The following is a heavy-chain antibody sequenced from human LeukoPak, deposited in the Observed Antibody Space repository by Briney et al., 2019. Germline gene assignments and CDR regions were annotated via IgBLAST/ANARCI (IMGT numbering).Heavy chain of an antibody. CDR2: FDPEDAET. D-gene: IGHD1-26*01. CDR1: GYTLTELS. CDR3: ATGGGGSYSY. J-gene: IGHJ4*02. V-gene: IGHV1-24*01. Sequence: ASVKVSCEVSGYTLTELSMHWVRQAPGKGLEWMGGFDPEDAETIYTQKFQGRVTMTEDTSTDTAYMELSSLRSEDTAVYHCATGGGGSYSYWGQGTLVTVSS.